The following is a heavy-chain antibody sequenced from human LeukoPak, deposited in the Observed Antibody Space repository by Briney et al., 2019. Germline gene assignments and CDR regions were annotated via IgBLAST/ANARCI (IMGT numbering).Heavy chain of an antibody. CDR3: ARRGYSYGLDYYYGMDV. CDR1: GGSFSSYY. D-gene: IGHD5-18*01. V-gene: IGHV4-59*08. CDR2: IYYSGST. J-gene: IGHJ6*02. Sequence: SETLSLTCTVSGGSFSSYYWSWIRQPPGKGLEWIGYIYYSGSTNYNPSLKSRVTISVDTSKNQFSLKLSSVTAADTAVYYCARRGYSYGLDYYYGMDVWGQGTTVTVSS.